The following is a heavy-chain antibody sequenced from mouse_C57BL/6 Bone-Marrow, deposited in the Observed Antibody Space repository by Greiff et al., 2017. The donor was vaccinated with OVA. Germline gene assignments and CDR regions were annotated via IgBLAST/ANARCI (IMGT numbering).Heavy chain of an antibody. CDR1: GFSLTSYA. Sequence: VKVVESGPGLVAPSQSLSITCTVSGFSLTSYAISWVRQPPGKGLEWLGVIWTGGGTNYNSAPKSRLSISKDNSKSQVFVKMNSLQTDDTARYYCARKDSSGHGGFAYWGQGTLVTVSA. V-gene: IGHV2-9-1*01. CDR2: IWTGGGT. D-gene: IGHD3-2*02. J-gene: IGHJ3*01. CDR3: ARKDSSGHGGFAY.